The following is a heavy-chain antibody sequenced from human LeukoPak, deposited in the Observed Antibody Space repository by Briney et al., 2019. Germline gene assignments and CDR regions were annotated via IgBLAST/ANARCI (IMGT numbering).Heavy chain of an antibody. V-gene: IGHV3-21*01. J-gene: IGHJ4*02. CDR3: ASGWWELRHFDY. CDR2: ISSSSSYI. CDR1: GFTFSSYE. Sequence: GGSLRLSCAASGFTFSSYEMNWVRQAPGKGLEWVSSISSSSSYIYYADSVKGRFTISRGNAKNSLYLQMNSLRAEDTAVYYCASGWWELRHFDYWGQGTLVTVSS. D-gene: IGHD1-26*01.